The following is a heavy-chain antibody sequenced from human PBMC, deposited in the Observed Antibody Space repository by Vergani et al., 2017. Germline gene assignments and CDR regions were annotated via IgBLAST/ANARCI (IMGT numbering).Heavy chain of an antibody. CDR3: ARGRRNSCSSTSCYRYWYFDL. D-gene: IGHD2-2*01. CDR1: GGSISSGGYY. J-gene: IGHJ2*01. Sequence: QVQLQESGPGLVKPSQTLSLTCTVSGGSISSGGYYWSWIRQHPGKGLEWIGYIYYSGSTYYNPSLKSRVTISVDTSKNQSSLKLSSVTAADTAVYYCARGRRNSCSSTSCYRYWYFDLWGRGSLVTVSS. V-gene: IGHV4-31*03. CDR2: IYYSGST.